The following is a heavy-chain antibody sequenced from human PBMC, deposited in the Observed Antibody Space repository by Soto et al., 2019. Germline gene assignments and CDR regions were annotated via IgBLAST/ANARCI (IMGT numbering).Heavy chain of an antibody. V-gene: IGHV4-30-4*01. CDR1: GGSIISGDYY. J-gene: IGHJ3*02. Sequence: SETLSLTCTVSGGSIISGDYYWIWIRQPPGKGLEWIGYIYYSGSTYYNPSLKSRVTISVDTSKNQFSLKLSSVTAADTAVYYCARDYNFWSGYETDDAFDIWGQGTMVTVSS. CDR2: IYYSGST. CDR3: ARDYNFWSGYETDDAFDI. D-gene: IGHD3-3*01.